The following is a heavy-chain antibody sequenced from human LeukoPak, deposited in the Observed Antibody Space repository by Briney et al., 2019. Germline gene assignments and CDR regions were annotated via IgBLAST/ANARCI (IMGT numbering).Heavy chain of an antibody. D-gene: IGHD6-13*01. J-gene: IGHJ5*02. CDR2: MNPNSGNT. CDR3: ARAGAAADWFDP. V-gene: IGHV1-8*01. Sequence: ASVKVSCKASVYTFTSYDINWVRQATGQGLEWMGWMNPNSGNTGYAQKFQGRVTMTRNTSISTAYMELSSLRSEDTAVYYCARAGAAADWFDPWGQGTLVTVSS. CDR1: VYTFTSYD.